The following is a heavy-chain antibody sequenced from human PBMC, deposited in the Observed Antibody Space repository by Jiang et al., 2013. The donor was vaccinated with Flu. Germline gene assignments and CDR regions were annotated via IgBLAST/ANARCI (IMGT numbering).Heavy chain of an antibody. J-gene: IGHJ4*02. D-gene: IGHD2-2*03. Sequence: ASGXTFSTYTIHWVRQAPGKGLEWVAVISYDGNTKYYADSVKGRFTISRDNSNNTLYLQMNSLRSEDTAVYYCAIPQRGGGGHWIPFDSWGQGALVTVSS. CDR1: GXTFSTYT. CDR2: ISYDGNTK. V-gene: IGHV3-30-3*01. CDR3: AIPQRGGGGHWIPFDS.